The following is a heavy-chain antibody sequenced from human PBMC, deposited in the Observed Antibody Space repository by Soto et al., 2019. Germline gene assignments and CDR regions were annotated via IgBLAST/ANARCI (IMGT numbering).Heavy chain of an antibody. CDR2: IYYSGST. Sequence: SETLSLTCTVSGGSISSYYWSWIRQPPGKGLEWIGYIYYSGSTNYNPSLKSRVTISVDTSKNQFSLKLSSVTAADTAVYYCARDSGRYGEYEGNFDYWGQGTLVTVSS. CDR3: ARDSGRYGEYEGNFDY. V-gene: IGHV4-59*01. CDR1: GGSISSYY. D-gene: IGHD4-17*01. J-gene: IGHJ4*02.